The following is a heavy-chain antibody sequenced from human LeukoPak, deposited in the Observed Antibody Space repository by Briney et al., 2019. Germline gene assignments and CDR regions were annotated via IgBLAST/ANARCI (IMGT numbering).Heavy chain of an antibody. CDR1: GYSFTDKY. D-gene: IGHD6-13*01. CDR2: INPNSGGT. J-gene: IGHJ4*02. Sequence: GASVKVSCKASGYSFTDKYMHWVRQAPGQGLEWMGWINPNSGGTNYAQKFQGRVTMTRDTSISTAYMELSRLRSDDTAVYYCARDARPSSSWSPVSDWGQGTLVTVSS. V-gene: IGHV1-2*02. CDR3: ARDARPSSSWSPVSD.